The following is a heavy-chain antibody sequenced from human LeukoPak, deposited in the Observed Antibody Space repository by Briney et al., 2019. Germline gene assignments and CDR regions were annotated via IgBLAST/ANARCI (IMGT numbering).Heavy chain of an antibody. CDR2: IGTDGSYI. D-gene: IGHD1-1*01. V-gene: IGHV3-21*01. J-gene: IGHJ3*02. CDR1: GFTFSSYS. CDR3: ARKMKTGDRVGTFDI. Sequence: PGGSLRLSCAASGFTFSSYSMNWARQAPMKGLEWVSSIGTDGSYIYYADSVQGRFTISRDNAKNSLYLQMNSLTAEDTAVYYCARKMKTGDRVGTFDIWGQGTMVTVSS.